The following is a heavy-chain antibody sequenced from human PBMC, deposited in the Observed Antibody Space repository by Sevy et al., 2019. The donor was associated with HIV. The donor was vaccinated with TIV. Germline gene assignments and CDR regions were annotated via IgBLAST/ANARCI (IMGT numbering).Heavy chain of an antibody. Sequence: GGFLRLSCAASGFILSKFALSWVRQAPGRGLEWVSAVSGNDGSTYYAASVKGRFTISRDISENMLYLQMNSLSAEDTAVYYCAKDFSYGGNSWNFDFWGQGTLVTVSS. CDR1: GFILSKFA. V-gene: IGHV3-23*01. CDR2: VSGNDGST. CDR3: AKDFSYGGNSWNFDF. J-gene: IGHJ4*02. D-gene: IGHD4-17*01.